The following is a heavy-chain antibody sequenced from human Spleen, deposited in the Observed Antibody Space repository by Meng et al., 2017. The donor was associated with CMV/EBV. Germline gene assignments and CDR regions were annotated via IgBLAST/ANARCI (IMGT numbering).Heavy chain of an antibody. CDR2: INSGGSST. Sequence: GESLKISCAASGFTFSSYAMSWVRQAPGKGLEWVSVINSGGSSTDYADSVKGRFTISRDNSKNTLYLQMNSLRAEDTSVYYCAREMTGYCSSTRYFPFQVYGMDVWGQGTTVTVSS. D-gene: IGHD2-2*01. V-gene: IGHV3-23*03. J-gene: IGHJ6*02. CDR1: GFTFSSYA. CDR3: AREMTGYCSSTRYFPFQVYGMDV.